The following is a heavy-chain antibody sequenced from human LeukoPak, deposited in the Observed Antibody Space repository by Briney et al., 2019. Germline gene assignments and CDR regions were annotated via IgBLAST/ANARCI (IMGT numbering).Heavy chain of an antibody. CDR1: GYXFTDYH. J-gene: IGHJ4*02. D-gene: IGHD2-2*01. CDR3: ARGRCVGSTNCYYFDY. Sequence: ASVXXXCXXXGYXFTDYHVHWVRQAPGQGLXXVXWINPNSGVTNYAQNFQGRVIMTRDTSVSTAYMELSRLTSDDTAVYYCARGRCVGSTNCYYFDYWGQGTLVTVSS. V-gene: IGHV1-2*02. CDR2: INPNSGVT.